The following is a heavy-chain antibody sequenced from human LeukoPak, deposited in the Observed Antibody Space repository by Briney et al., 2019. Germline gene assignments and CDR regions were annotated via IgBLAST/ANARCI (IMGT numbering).Heavy chain of an antibody. J-gene: IGHJ4*02. Sequence: ASVKVSCKASGYTFTGYYMHWVRQAPGQGLEWMGWINPNSGGTNYAQKFQGRVTMTRDTSISTAYMELSRLRSDDTAVYYCARGEGRITIFGVVQAVPDYWGQGTLVTVSS. V-gene: IGHV1-2*02. D-gene: IGHD3-3*01. CDR1: GYTFTGYY. CDR3: ARGEGRITIFGVVQAVPDY. CDR2: INPNSGGT.